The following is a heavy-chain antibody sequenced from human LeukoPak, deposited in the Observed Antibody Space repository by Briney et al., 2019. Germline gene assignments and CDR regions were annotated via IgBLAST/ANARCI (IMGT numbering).Heavy chain of an antibody. Sequence: PGGSLRLSCAASGFTFSSYEMNWVRQAPGKGLEWVANIRQDGSDKNYVDSVKGRFTISRDNAKNSLYLQMNSLRVEDTAMYYCVRGGRGERPNYWGQGTLVTVSS. V-gene: IGHV3-7*01. CDR2: IRQDGSDK. CDR1: GFTFSSYE. D-gene: IGHD3-16*01. J-gene: IGHJ4*02. CDR3: VRGGRGERPNY.